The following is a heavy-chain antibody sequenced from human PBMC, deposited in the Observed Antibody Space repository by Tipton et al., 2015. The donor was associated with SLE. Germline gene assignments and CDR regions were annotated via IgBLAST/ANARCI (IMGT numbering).Heavy chain of an antibody. Sequence: TLSLTCTVSGGSISSGGYYWSWIRQHPGKGLEWIGNIYYSGSTYYNPSLKSRVTISVDPSKNQFSLKLSSVTAADTAVYYCASGDYYDSPGWFDPWGQGTLVTVSS. CDR1: GGSISSGGYY. J-gene: IGHJ5*02. CDR2: IYYSGST. CDR3: ASGDYYDSPGWFDP. V-gene: IGHV4-31*03. D-gene: IGHD3-22*01.